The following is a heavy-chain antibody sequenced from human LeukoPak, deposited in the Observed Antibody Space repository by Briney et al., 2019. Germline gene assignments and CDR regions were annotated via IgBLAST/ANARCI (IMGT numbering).Heavy chain of an antibody. CDR3: ARDDSSSWYVRPGDWFDP. CDR2: IYYSGST. Sequence: SETLSLTCTVSGGSISSSSYYWGWIRQPPGKGLEWIGSIYYSGSTYYNPSLKSRVTISVDTSKNQFSLKLSSVTAADTAVYYCARDDSSSWYVRPGDWFDPWGQGTLVTVSS. V-gene: IGHV4-39*07. J-gene: IGHJ5*02. D-gene: IGHD6-13*01. CDR1: GGSISSSSYY.